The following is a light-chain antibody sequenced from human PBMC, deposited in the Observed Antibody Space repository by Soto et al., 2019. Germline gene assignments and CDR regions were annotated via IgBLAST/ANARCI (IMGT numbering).Light chain of an antibody. CDR1: QGISST. J-gene: IGKJ4*01. Sequence: AIQLTQSPSSLSASVGDRVTITCRASQGISSTLAWYQQKPGKVPKLLIYNASSLESEVPSRFSGSASGTDFTLTISSLQPEDFATYYCQQFNSYPLTFGGGTKVE. V-gene: IGKV1-13*02. CDR2: NAS. CDR3: QQFNSYPLT.